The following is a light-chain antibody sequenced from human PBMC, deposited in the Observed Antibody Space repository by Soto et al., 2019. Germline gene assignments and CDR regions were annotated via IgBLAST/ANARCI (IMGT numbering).Light chain of an antibody. CDR2: DAS. V-gene: IGKV3-15*01. CDR1: QSVGSN. Sequence: EIVMTQSPATLSVSPGERATLSCRASQSVGSNLAWYQQKPGQVPRLLIYDASSRATGIPARFSASGSGTEFTLTVTSLQSDDLAGYSCQHSDSWRTVGQGTKVDSK. CDR3: QHSDSWRT. J-gene: IGKJ1*01.